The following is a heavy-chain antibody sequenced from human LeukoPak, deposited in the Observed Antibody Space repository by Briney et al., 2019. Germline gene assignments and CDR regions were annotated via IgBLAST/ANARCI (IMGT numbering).Heavy chain of an antibody. CDR2: IKSKTDGGTT. V-gene: IGHV3-15*01. CDR1: GFTFSNAW. J-gene: IGHJ3*02. D-gene: IGHD2-21*02. Sequence: GGSLRLSCAASGFTFSNAWMSWVRQAPGKGLEWVGRIKSKTDGGTTDYAAPVKGRFTISRDDSKNTLYLQMNSLKTEDTAVYYCTTVWNCGGDCSDAFDIWGQGTMVTVSS. CDR3: TTVWNCGGDCSDAFDI.